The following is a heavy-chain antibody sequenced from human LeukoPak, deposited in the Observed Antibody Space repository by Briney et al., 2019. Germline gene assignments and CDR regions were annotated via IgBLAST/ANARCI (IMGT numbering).Heavy chain of an antibody. CDR1: GYTFTSYA. CDR2: IIPIFGTA. Sequence: ASVKVSCKASGYTFTSYAISWVRQAPGQGLEWMGGIIPIFGTANYAQKFQGRVTITADESTSTAYMELSSLRSEDTAMYYCARVRDYDTSHFDIWGQGTMVTVSS. D-gene: IGHD3-22*01. CDR3: ARVRDYDTSHFDI. J-gene: IGHJ3*02. V-gene: IGHV1-69*13.